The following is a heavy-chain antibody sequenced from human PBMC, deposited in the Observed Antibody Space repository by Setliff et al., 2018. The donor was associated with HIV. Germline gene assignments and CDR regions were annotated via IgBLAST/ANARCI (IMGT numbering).Heavy chain of an antibody. J-gene: IGHJ4*02. CDR3: ARLQSFGWFFDY. V-gene: IGHV4-61*09. D-gene: IGHD2-15*01. Sequence: PSETLSLTCTVSGGSITSTSYYWTWIRQPAGKGLEWIGNIYVSGSTNYNPSLKSRGTISVDTSKKQVSLKLTSVTAADTAVYYCARLQSFGWFFDYWGQGIPVTVSS. CDR2: IYVSGST. CDR1: GGSITSTSYY.